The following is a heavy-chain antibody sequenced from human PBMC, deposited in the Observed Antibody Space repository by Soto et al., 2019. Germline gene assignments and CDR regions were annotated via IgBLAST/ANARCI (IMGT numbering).Heavy chain of an antibody. CDR2: IYYSGST. Sequence: SETLSLTCTVSGGSISSSSYYWGWIRQPPGKGLEWIGSIYYSGSTYYNPSLKSRVTISVDTSKNQFSLKLSSVTAADTAVYYCARRSIAVLFFDYWGQGTLVTVSS. CDR3: ARRSIAVLFFDY. CDR1: GGSISSSSYY. D-gene: IGHD6-19*01. V-gene: IGHV4-39*01. J-gene: IGHJ4*02.